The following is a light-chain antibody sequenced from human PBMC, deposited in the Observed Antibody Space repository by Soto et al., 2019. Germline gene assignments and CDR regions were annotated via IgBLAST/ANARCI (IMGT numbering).Light chain of an antibody. CDR3: SSYTSSSHVV. CDR2: DVS. CDR1: SSDVGGYNY. J-gene: IGLJ2*01. Sequence: QSALTQPASVSGSPGQSITISCTGTSSDVGGYNYVSWYQQHPGTAPKLMIYDVSNRPSGVSNRFSGSKSGNTASLTISGLQAEDEAAYYCSSYTSSSHVVFGGGTKLTVL. V-gene: IGLV2-14*01.